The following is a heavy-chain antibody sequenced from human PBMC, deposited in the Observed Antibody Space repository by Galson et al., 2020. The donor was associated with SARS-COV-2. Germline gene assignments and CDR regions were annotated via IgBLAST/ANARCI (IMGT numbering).Heavy chain of an antibody. CDR1: GLPVSSNY. CDR2: IYIDGST. Sequence: SCAPLGLPVSSNYISWVRQAPAKGLKWVSVIYIDGSTNYADSVKGRFTISRDNSKNTLYFHMNSLRAEDTAVYYCATTVYYGSGSYHDAFDIWGQGTMVTFSS. D-gene: IGHD3-10*01. J-gene: IGHJ3*02. V-gene: IGHV3-53*01. CDR3: ATTVYYGSGSYHDAFDI.